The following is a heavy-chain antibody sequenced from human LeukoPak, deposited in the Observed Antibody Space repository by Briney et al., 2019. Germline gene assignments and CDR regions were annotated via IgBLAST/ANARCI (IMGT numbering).Heavy chain of an antibody. Sequence: SVKVSCKASGYTFTSYGISWVRQAPGQGLEWMGWISAYNGNTNYAQKLQGRVTMTTDTSTSTAYMELRSLRSDDTAVYYCARGVYYYDSSGYYYVDAFDIWGQGTMVTVSS. J-gene: IGHJ3*02. CDR1: GYTFTSYG. CDR3: ARGVYYYDSSGYYYVDAFDI. D-gene: IGHD3-22*01. V-gene: IGHV1-18*01. CDR2: ISAYNGNT.